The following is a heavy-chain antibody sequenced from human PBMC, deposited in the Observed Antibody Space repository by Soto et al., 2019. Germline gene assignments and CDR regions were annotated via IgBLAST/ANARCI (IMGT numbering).Heavy chain of an antibody. CDR2: ISAYNDNT. Sequence: QVQLVQSGAEMKKPGASVKVSCKASGYTFTSYGISWVRQAPGQGLEWMGWISAYNDNTKYAQKVQGRVTMTTDTPTSTAYMELRSLKSDDTAVYYCARDWYCSSGSCSDTFDIWGQGTMVTVS. D-gene: IGHD2-15*01. CDR1: GYTFTSYG. V-gene: IGHV1-18*01. CDR3: ARDWYCSSGSCSDTFDI. J-gene: IGHJ3*02.